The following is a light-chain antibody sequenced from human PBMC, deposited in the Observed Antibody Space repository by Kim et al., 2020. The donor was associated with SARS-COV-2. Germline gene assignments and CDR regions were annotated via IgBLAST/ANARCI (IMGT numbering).Light chain of an antibody. V-gene: IGKV1-33*01. CDR2: EAS. CDR1: ANIDMS. J-gene: IGKJ2*01. Sequence: MLMTQSPPSLSASEGDRITITCQASANIDMSLNWYHQKLGKAPNLLISEASNLETGVPSRIRGGGSGTNFTFTITSLQPEDSGTYYCQGYKSDPYIFGHGTKLEI. CDR3: QGYKSDPYI.